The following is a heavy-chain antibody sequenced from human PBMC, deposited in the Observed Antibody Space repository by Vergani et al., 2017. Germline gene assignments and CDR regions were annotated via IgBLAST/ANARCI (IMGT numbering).Heavy chain of an antibody. D-gene: IGHD1-26*01. V-gene: IGHV3-74*01. CDR2: INNDGDST. Sequence: EVKLVESGGDLVQPGGSLRLSCAASGFPFSNYWMQWVRQAPGKGLMWVSRINNDGDSTSYADSVKGRFTISRDNAKNTLYLQMDSLRAEDTAVYYCARDGWELLDYFYYMDVWVKGTTVTVSS. CDR1: GFPFSNYW. CDR3: ARDGWELLDYFYYMDV. J-gene: IGHJ6*03.